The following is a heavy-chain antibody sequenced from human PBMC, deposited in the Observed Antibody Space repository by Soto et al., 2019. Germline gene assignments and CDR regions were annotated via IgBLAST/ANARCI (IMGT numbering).Heavy chain of an antibody. CDR2: ISYDGNTQ. CDR1: GIIFSGYA. V-gene: IGHV3-30-3*01. CDR3: AKETNAYEINF. Sequence: QVQLVESGGGVVQPGGSLRLSCAASGIIFSGYAMHWVRQAPGKGLEWVAVISYDGNTQYYADSVKGRFTVSRDNSNNILYVEMNNLRDEDTAMYYCAKETNAYEINFWGQGTLVTVSP. J-gene: IGHJ4*02. D-gene: IGHD3-9*01.